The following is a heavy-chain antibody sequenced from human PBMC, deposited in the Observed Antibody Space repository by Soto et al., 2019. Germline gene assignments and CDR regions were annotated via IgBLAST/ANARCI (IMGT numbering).Heavy chain of an antibody. CDR1: GFTFSSYA. V-gene: IGHV3-30*14. D-gene: IGHD2-15*01. Sequence: QVQLVESGGGVVQPGRSLRLSCAASGFTFSSYAMHWVRQAPGKGLEWVAVISYDGSNKYYAVSVKGRFTISRDNSKNTLYLHMTSLRAEDTAVYYCARDGSYGDYWGQGTLVTVSS. J-gene: IGHJ4*02. CDR2: ISYDGSNK. CDR3: ARDGSYGDY.